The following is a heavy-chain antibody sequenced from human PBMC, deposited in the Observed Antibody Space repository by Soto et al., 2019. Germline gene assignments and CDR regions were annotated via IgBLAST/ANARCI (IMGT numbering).Heavy chain of an antibody. CDR3: ARIPRYSFPTADHLDS. CDR1: GGTFYTYT. Sequence: QVQLVQSGAEVRKPGSSVQVSCKASGGTFYTYTFSWVRQAPGQGLEWMGSITPIYPTTNYAEKFQGRLTVTAAGSTTTAYMELSSLPSDDTAVYYCARIPRYSFPTADHLDSRGQGTLVTVSS. CDR2: ITPIYPTT. V-gene: IGHV1-69*15. J-gene: IGHJ4*02. D-gene: IGHD5-18*01.